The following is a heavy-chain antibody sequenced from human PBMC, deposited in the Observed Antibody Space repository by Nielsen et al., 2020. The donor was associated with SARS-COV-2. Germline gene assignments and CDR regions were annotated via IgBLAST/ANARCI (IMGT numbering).Heavy chain of an antibody. V-gene: IGHV3-74*03. D-gene: IGHD2-15*01. CDR3: ARDFGYCRGGTCNYYGMDV. J-gene: IGHJ6*02. CDR2: IKSDGSGT. Sequence: WIRQPPGKGLAWVSRIKSDGSGTMYADSVEGRFTISRDNAKNTLYLQMNSLRAEDTAVYYCARDFGYCRGGTCNYYGMDVWGQGTTVTVSS.